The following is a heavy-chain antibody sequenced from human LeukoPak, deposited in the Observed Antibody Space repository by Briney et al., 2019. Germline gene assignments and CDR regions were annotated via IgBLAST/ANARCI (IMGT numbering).Heavy chain of an antibody. Sequence: PGGSLRLSCAASGFTFSIYSINWVRQAPGKGLEWVSSISSSSSYIYYADSVKGRFTISRDNAKNSLYLQMNSLRAEDTAVYYCARDNGYCSSTSCYTELDYWGQGTLVTVSS. CDR1: GFTFSIYS. CDR3: ARDNGYCSSTSCYTELDY. V-gene: IGHV3-21*01. J-gene: IGHJ4*02. D-gene: IGHD2-2*02. CDR2: ISSSSSYI.